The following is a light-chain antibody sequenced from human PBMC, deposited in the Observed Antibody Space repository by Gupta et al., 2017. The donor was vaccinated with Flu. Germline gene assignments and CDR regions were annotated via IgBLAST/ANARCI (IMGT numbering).Light chain of an antibody. V-gene: IGLV3-21*02. Sequence: NYDGSKNVGCYQQKPGQTPGLLVYDDSNRRSATPEGFSASNYVATATFTTSRGEAGEEADYYCHAAYTSSDSWVFGGGTKLTVL. J-gene: IGLJ3*02. CDR2: DDS. CDR3: HAAYTSSDSWV. CDR1: YDGSKN.